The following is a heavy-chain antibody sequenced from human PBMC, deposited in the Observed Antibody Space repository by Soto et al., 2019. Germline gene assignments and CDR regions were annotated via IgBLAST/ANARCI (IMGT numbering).Heavy chain of an antibody. Sequence: SETLSLTCTVSGGSISSGCYYWSWIRQHPGKGLEWLGYIYYSGSTYYNPSLKSRVTISVDTSKNQFSLKLTSVTAAYTAVYYCVRATVGPGAMHNYYYYCMEVGEQEPAVTAAS. CDR1: GGSISSGCYY. D-gene: IGHD2-2*01. CDR3: VRATVGPGAMHNYYYYCMEV. J-gene: IGHJ6*01. CDR2: IYYSGST. V-gene: IGHV4-31*03.